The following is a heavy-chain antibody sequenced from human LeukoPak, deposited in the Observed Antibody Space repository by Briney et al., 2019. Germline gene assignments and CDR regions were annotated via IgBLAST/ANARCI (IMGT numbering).Heavy chain of an antibody. J-gene: IGHJ4*02. V-gene: IGHV1-2*02. D-gene: IGHD4-23*01. CDR3: ATLAYGGNDY. CDR1: GYTFSGYY. Sequence: ASVKVSCKPSGYTFSGYYIHWMRQAPGQGLEWMGWINPNTGGTNYAQKFQGRVTMTRETSISTVYMELNKLTSGDTAVYYCATLAYGGNDYWGQGTLVTVSS. CDR2: INPNTGGT.